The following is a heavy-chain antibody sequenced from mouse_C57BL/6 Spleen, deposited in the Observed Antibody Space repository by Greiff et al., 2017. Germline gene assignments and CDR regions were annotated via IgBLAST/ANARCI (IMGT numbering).Heavy chain of an antibody. CDR1: GYAFSSSW. J-gene: IGHJ3*01. V-gene: IGHV1-82*01. CDR3: ARAAQAAWFAY. CDR2: IYPGDGDT. Sequence: VHLVESGPELVKPGASVKISCKASGYAFSSSWMNWVKQRPGKGLEWIGRIYPGDGDTNYNGKFKGKATLTADKSSSTAYMQLSSLTSEDSAVYFCARAAQAAWFAYWGQGTLVTVSA. D-gene: IGHD3-2*02.